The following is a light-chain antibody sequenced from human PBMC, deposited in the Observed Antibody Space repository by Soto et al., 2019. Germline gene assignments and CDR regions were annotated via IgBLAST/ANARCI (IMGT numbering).Light chain of an antibody. V-gene: IGKV3-11*01. CDR1: QSVSDY. CDR2: DAS. Sequence: VLTQSPARLSLSPWERDTLSCRAGQSVSDYLAWYQQKPGQPPRLLFFDASNRATGVPDRFSAGGSGTDFTLIISSLEPEDFAVYYCQQRVNWPPTFGGGTKVEI. J-gene: IGKJ4*01. CDR3: QQRVNWPPT.